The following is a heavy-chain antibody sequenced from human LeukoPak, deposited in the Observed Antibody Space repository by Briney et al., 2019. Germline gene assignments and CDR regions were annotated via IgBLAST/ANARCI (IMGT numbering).Heavy chain of an antibody. CDR3: AKCLWFGESPNGMDV. V-gene: IGHV3-23*01. CDR2: ISGSGGST. J-gene: IGHJ6*02. D-gene: IGHD3-10*01. CDR1: GFTFSSYA. Sequence: GGSLRLSCAASGFTFSSYAMSWVRQAPGKGLEWVSAISGSGGSTYYADSVKGRFTISRDNFKNTLYLQMNSLRAEDTAVYYCAKCLWFGESPNGMDVWGQGTTVTVSS.